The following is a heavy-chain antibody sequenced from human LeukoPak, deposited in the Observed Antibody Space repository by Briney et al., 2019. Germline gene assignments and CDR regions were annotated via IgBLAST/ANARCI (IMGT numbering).Heavy chain of an antibody. D-gene: IGHD2-8*01. CDR3: AKDRSCINEVCHVDFDY. CDR1: GFIFSSYT. J-gene: IGHJ4*02. Sequence: PWGSLRLSSAASGFIFSSYTMSWVRPAPGKGLKWVSTISGSAGITYYEVCIKGRFTISRDNSKNTVYLQMNSLKAEDTAVDYCAKDRSCINEVCHVDFDYWGQGTRVTVST. CDR2: ISGSAGIT. V-gene: IGHV3-23*01.